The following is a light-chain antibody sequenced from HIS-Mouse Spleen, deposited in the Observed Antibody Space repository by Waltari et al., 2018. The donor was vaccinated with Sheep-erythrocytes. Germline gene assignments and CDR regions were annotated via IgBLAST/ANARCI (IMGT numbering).Light chain of an antibody. CDR3: YSTDSSGNHRV. J-gene: IGLJ1*01. CDR2: EDS. CDR1: ALPKKY. Sequence: SYELTQPPSVSVSPGQTARITCSGDALPKKYAYWYQQKSGQAPVLVIYEDSKRPSGLPEGVSGSSSGTMATLTISGAQVEDEADYYCYSTDSSGNHRVFGTGTKVTVL. V-gene: IGLV3-10*01.